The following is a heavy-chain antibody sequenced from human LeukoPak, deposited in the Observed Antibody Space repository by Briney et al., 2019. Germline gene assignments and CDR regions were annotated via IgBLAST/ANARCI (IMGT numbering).Heavy chain of an antibody. CDR1: GFTFSTFL. CDR2: ISYDGGNK. CDR3: ATSYYDFWSGYYPY. D-gene: IGHD3-3*01. V-gene: IGHV3-30-3*01. J-gene: IGHJ4*02. Sequence: GGSLRLSCAASGFTFSTFLMHWVRQAPGKGLEGGAVISYDGGNKYFADSVRGRFTISRDTSKNTLYLQMNSLRVEDTAVYYCATSYYDFWSGYYPYWGQGTLVTVSS.